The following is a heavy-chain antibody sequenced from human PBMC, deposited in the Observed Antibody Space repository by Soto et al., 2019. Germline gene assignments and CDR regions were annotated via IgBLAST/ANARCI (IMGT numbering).Heavy chain of an antibody. Sequence: GGSLRLSCAASGFTFSSYGMHWVRQAPGKGLEWVAVISYDGSNKYYADSVKGRFTISRDNSKNTLYLQMNSLRAEDTAVYYCAKDTDSCGYYAASNYYYGMDVWGQGTTVTVSS. CDR3: AKDTDSCGYYAASNYYYGMDV. CDR2: ISYDGSNK. J-gene: IGHJ6*02. V-gene: IGHV3-30*18. D-gene: IGHD3-22*01. CDR1: GFTFSSYG.